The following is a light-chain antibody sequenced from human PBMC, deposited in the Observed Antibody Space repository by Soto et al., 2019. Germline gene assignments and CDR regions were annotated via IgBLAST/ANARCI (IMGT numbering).Light chain of an antibody. CDR2: AAS. CDR1: QSVSSNY. J-gene: IGKJ4*01. Sequence: EIVLTQSPGTLSLSPGERATLSCRASQSVSSNYLAWYQQKPGQAPRLLIYAASSRATGIPDRFSGSGSGTDFTLTISRLEPEDFAVYYCQQYASLPLTFGGGTKVDIK. CDR3: QQYASLPLT. V-gene: IGKV3-20*01.